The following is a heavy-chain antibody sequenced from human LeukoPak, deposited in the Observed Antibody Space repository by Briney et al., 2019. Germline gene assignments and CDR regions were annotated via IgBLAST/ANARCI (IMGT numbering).Heavy chain of an antibody. V-gene: IGHV3-11*04. CDR2: ISSSGSTI. D-gene: IGHD3-10*01. CDR3: ERDGDYHVSGSYYNEVYYFDY. CDR1: GFTFSDYY. J-gene: IGHJ4*02. Sequence: PGGSLRLSCAASGFTFSDYYMSWIRQAPGKGLEWVSYISSSGSTIYYADSVKGRFTISRDNAKNSLYLQMNSLRAEDTAVYYCERDGDYHVSGSYYNEVYYFDYGGQGTLVTVSS.